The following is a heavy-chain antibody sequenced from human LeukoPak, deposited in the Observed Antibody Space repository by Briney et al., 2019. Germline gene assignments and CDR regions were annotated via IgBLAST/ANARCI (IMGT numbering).Heavy chain of an antibody. J-gene: IGHJ4*02. CDR3: VRTPPNWGFDY. CDR1: GYTFTSHD. D-gene: IGHD7-27*01. CDR2: MSPNSGDT. Sequence: ASVKVSCRASGYTFTSHDINWVRQATGQGLEWMGWMSPNSGDTGYAQKFQGRVTMTSDSSISTAYMELSSLRSEDTAIYYCVRTPPNWGFDYWGQGTLVTVSS. V-gene: IGHV1-8*01.